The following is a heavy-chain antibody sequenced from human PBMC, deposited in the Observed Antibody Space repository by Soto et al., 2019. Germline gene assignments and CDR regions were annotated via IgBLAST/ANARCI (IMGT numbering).Heavy chain of an antibody. CDR2: IIPIFGTA. Sequence: ASVKVSCKASGGTFSSYAISWVRQAPGQGLEWMGGIIPIFGTANYAQKFQGRVTITADESTSTAYMELSSLGSEDTAVYYCARTYGSEHGDFDIWGQGTMVTVSS. V-gene: IGHV1-69*13. CDR3: ARTYGSEHGDFDI. CDR1: GGTFSSYA. D-gene: IGHD3-10*01. J-gene: IGHJ3*02.